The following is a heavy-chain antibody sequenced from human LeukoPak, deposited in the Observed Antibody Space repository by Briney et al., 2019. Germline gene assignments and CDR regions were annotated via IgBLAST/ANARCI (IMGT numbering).Heavy chain of an antibody. CDR2: INHSGST. V-gene: IGHV4-34*01. D-gene: IGHD5-18*01. J-gene: IGHJ3*02. Sequence: SETLSLTCVVSGGSVSGYYWSWIRQPPGKGLEWIGEINHSGSTNYNPSLKSRVTISVDTSKNQFSLKLSSVTAADTAVYYCARWIQLWFDAFDIWGQGTMVTVSS. CDR1: GGSVSGYY. CDR3: ARWIQLWFDAFDI.